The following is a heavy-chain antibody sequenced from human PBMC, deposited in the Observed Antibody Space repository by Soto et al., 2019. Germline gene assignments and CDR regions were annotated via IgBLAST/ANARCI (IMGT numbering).Heavy chain of an antibody. CDR2: ITSDGSYK. V-gene: IGHV3-30*03. Sequence: QVQLVESGGGVVQPGRSLRLSCAASGFTFNNYDMHWVRQAPGEGLEWVAAITSDGSYKSYADSVKGKFTISRENTKNPMYLQMSILSLEATAMYFCVWGGGYFQHWGQGTPVSVSS. J-gene: IGHJ1*01. D-gene: IGHD3-16*01. CDR1: GFTFNNYD. CDR3: VWGGGYFQH.